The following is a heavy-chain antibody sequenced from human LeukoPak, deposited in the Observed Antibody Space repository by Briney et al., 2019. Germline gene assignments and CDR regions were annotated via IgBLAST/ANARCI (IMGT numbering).Heavy chain of an antibody. CDR2: ISSSSGNV. Sequence: PGGSLRLSCEASGFTFSGYTMNWVRQAPGKGLEWVAAISSSSGNVYYADSVKGRFTISRDNAKNSLYLQMNSLRAEDTALYYCAKDIGVDYYYYMDVWGKGTTVTVSS. CDR3: AKDIGVDYYYYMDV. J-gene: IGHJ6*03. D-gene: IGHD1-26*01. V-gene: IGHV3-21*04. CDR1: GFTFSGYT.